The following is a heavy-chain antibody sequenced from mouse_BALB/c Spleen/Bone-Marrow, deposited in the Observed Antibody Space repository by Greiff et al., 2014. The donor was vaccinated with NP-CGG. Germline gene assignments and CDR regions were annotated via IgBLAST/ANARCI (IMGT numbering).Heavy chain of an antibody. Sequence: QVQLQQSGAELARPGASVKLSCKASGYTFTSYWMQWVKQRPGQGLEWIGAIYPGDGGTRYTQKFKGKATLTADKSSSTAYMQLMSFATEDSAVYYCAYGPPFAYWGQGTLVTVSA. D-gene: IGHD1-1*02. CDR1: GYTFTSYW. J-gene: IGHJ3*01. V-gene: IGHV1-87*01. CDR2: IYPGDGGT. CDR3: AYGPPFAY.